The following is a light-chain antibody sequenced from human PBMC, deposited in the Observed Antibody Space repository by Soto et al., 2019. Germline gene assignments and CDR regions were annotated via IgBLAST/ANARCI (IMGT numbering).Light chain of an antibody. CDR3: SSYTSRSTRV. Sequence: QSALTQPASVSGSPGQSITISCTGTSSDIGGFNYVSWYQQHPGTAPKLLIYEVTNRSSGVSNRFSGSKSGNTASLTISGLQAEDEADYYCSSYTSRSTRVFGGGTKLTVL. V-gene: IGLV2-14*01. CDR1: SSDIGGFNY. CDR2: EVT. J-gene: IGLJ3*02.